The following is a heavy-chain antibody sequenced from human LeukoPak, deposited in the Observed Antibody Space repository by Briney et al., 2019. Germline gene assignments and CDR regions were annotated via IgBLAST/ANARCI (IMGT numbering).Heavy chain of an antibody. CDR3: ASVDTAMVIVY. V-gene: IGHV4-39*07. D-gene: IGHD5-18*01. CDR1: GGSISSSSYY. Sequence: SETLSLACTVSGGSISSSSYYWGWIRQPPGKGLEWIGSIYYSGSTYYNPSLKSRVTISVDTSKNQFSLKLSSVTAADTAVYYCASVDTAMVIVYWGQGTLVTVSS. CDR2: IYYSGST. J-gene: IGHJ4*02.